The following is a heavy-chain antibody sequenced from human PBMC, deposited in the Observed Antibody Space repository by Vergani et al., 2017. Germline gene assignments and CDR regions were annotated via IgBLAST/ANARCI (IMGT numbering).Heavy chain of an antibody. V-gene: IGHV1-2*02. D-gene: IGHD2-2*01. J-gene: IGHJ4*02. CDR1: GYTFTGYY. CDR2: INPNSGGT. CDR3: ARDSSHILHQYFFDY. Sequence: QVQLVQSGAEVKKPGASVKVSCKASGYTFTGYYMHWVRQAPGRGLEWMGWINPNSGGTNDAQKFQGRVTMTRDTSNSTAYMELSRLRSDDTAVYYCARDSSHILHQYFFDYWGQGTLVTVSS.